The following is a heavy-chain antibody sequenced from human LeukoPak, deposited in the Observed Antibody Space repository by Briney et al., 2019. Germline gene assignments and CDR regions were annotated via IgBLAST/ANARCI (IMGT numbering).Heavy chain of an antibody. CDR1: GFTFSSYW. CDR3: AKSPYGSGILKFDP. Sequence: GGSLRLSCAASGFTFSSYWMSWVRQAPGKGLEWVANIKQDGSEKYYVDSVKGRFTISRDNAKNSLYLQMNSLRAEDTAVYYCAKSPYGSGILKFDPWGQGTLVTVSS. J-gene: IGHJ5*02. CDR2: IKQDGSEK. D-gene: IGHD3-10*01. V-gene: IGHV3-7*03.